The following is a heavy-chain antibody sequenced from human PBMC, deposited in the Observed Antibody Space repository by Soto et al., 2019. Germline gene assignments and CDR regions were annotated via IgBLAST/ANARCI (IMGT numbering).Heavy chain of an antibody. CDR3: ARDQQWLVPVPLNVDF. Sequence: QVQLVQSGAEVKKPGASVKVSCKASGYTFRDYGISWVRQAPGQGLEWMGWISAFNGNTNYTKKFQDRVTVTTDPSTNTAYMELRSLRSDDTAVYYCARDQQWLVPVPLNVDFWGPGTPVIVS. D-gene: IGHD6-19*01. CDR2: ISAFNGNT. CDR1: GYTFRDYG. V-gene: IGHV1-18*01. J-gene: IGHJ4*02.